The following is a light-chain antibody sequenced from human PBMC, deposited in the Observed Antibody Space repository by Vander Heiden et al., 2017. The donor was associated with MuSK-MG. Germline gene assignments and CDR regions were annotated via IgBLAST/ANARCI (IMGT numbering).Light chain of an antibody. CDR3: QQYGSSPLT. V-gene: IGKV3-20*01. CDR1: QSVSSSY. Sequence: EIVLPQSPGTLSLSPGDTARVSCRPSQSVSSSYLAWYQQKPGQPPRLLIYWASSRASGIPDRFSGSGSGTDFTLTISRLEPEDVAVYYCQQYGSSPLTFGGGTKVEIK. J-gene: IGKJ4*01. CDR2: WAS.